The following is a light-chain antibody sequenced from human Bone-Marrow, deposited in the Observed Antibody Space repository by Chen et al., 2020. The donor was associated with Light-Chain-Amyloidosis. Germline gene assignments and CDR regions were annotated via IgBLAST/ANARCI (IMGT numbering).Light chain of an antibody. CDR3: MQALQTPIT. J-gene: IGKJ5*01. Sequence: DIVMTQSPLSLPVTPGEPASISCRSSQSLLHSNGYNYLAGYLQKPGQSPQLLIYLGSDRASGVPDRFSGSGSGTDFTLKISRVEAEDVGVYYCMQALQTPITFGQGTRLEIK. CDR2: LGS. V-gene: IGKV2-28*01. CDR1: QSLLHSNGYNY.